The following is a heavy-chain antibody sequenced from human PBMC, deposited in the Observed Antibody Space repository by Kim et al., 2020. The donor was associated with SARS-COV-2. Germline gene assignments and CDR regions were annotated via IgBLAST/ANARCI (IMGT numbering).Heavy chain of an antibody. V-gene: IGHV4-34*01. J-gene: IGHJ4*02. CDR3: ARDKAYGSYYDY. CDR2: INHSGST. CDR1: GWSFSGDY. Sequence: SETLSLTCAVYGWSFSGDYWSGIRQPPGKGLVWIGEINHSGSTNYNPSLKSRVTISVDTSNNQFSLKLRSVTAADTAVYYCARDKAYGSYYDYWGQGTLVTVSS. D-gene: IGHD1-26*01.